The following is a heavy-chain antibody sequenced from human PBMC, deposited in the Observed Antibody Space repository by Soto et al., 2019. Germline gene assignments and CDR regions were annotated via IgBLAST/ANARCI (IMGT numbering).Heavy chain of an antibody. Sequence: ASVKVSCKVSGYTLTELSMHWVRQAPGKGLEWMGGFDPEDGETIYAQKFQGRVTMTEDTSKDTAYMELSSLRAEDTAVYYCATQPRETSPSGYQGGFNYWGQGTLVTVSS. D-gene: IGHD5-12*01. V-gene: IGHV1-24*01. CDR1: GYTLTELS. CDR3: ATQPRETSPSGYQGGFNY. J-gene: IGHJ4*02. CDR2: FDPEDGET.